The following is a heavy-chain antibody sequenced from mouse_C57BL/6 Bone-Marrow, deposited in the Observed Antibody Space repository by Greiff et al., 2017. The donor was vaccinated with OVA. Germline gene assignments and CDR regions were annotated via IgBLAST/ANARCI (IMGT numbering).Heavy chain of an antibody. CDR2: IYPGDGAT. CDR1: GYAFSSSW. J-gene: IGHJ3*01. Sequence: QVQLQQSGPELVKPGASVKISCKASGYAFSSSWMNWVKQRPGKGLEWIGRIYPGDGATNYNGKFKGKAKLTADKSSSTAYMQLSSLTSEDSAVYFCARDGTGRFAYWGQGTLVTVSA. D-gene: IGHD4-1*01. V-gene: IGHV1-82*01. CDR3: ARDGTGRFAY.